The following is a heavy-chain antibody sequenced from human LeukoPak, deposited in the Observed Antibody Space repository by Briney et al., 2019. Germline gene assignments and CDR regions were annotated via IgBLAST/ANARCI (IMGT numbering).Heavy chain of an antibody. CDR2: ISSSGSTI. D-gene: IGHD6-13*01. V-gene: IGHV3-48*03. CDR1: GFTFSSYE. Sequence: GGSLRLSCAASGFTFSSYEMNWVRQAPGKGLDWVSYISSSGSTIYYADSVKGRFTISRDNAKNSLYLQMNSLRAEDTAVFYCARDASSSWQGPRCFDYWGQGTLVTVSS. CDR3: ARDASSSWQGPRCFDY. J-gene: IGHJ4*02.